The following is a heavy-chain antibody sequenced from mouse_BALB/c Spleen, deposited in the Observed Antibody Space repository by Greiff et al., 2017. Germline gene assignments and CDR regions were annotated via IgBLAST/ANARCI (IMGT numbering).Heavy chain of an antibody. Sequence: EVMLVESGPSLVKPSQTLSLTCSVTGDSITSGYWHWIRKFPGNKLEYMGYISYSGSTYYNPSLKSRISITRDTSKNQYYLQLNSVTTEDTATYYCARNGYDYGDYFDYWGQGTTLTVSS. CDR1: GDSITSGY. J-gene: IGHJ2*01. D-gene: IGHD2-4*01. V-gene: IGHV3-8*02. CDR3: ARNGYDYGDYFDY. CDR2: ISYSGST.